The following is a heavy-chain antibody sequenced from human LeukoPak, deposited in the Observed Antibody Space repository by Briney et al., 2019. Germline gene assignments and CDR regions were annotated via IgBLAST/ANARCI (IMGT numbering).Heavy chain of an antibody. D-gene: IGHD5-18*01. CDR2: IYTSGST. J-gene: IGHJ4*02. CDR3: ARESTSYGCWVWSFDY. CDR1: GGSISSGSYY. V-gene: IGHV4-61*02. Sequence: PSETLSLTCTVSGGSISSGSYYWSWIRQPAGKGLEWIGRIYTSGSTNYNPSLKSRVTISVDTSKNQFSLKLSSVTAADTAVYYCARESTSYGCWVWSFDYWGQGTLVTVSS.